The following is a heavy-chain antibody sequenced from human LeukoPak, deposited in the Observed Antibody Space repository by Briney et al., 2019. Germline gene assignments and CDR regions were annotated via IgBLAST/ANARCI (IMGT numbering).Heavy chain of an antibody. D-gene: IGHD4-17*01. CDR1: GYTFTGYY. Sequence: GASVKVSCKASGYTFTGYYMHWVRQAPGQGLEWMGWINPNSGGTNYAQKFQGRVTMTRDTSISTAYMELSRLRPDDTAVYYCARDLFKNDYGDYEPVDYWGQGTLVTVSS. CDR3: ARDLFKNDYGDYEPVDY. V-gene: IGHV1-2*02. J-gene: IGHJ4*02. CDR2: INPNSGGT.